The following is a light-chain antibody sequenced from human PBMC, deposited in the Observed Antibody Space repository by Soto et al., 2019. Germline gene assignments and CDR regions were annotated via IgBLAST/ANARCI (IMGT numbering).Light chain of an antibody. CDR1: SGHSDYA. Sequence: QSVLTQPPSASASLGASVKLTCTLSSGHSDYAIAWHQQQPQKGPRYLMKLNSYDIHIKGDGIPDRFSGSSSGAERYLTISSLQSEDEADYYCQTWGTGIQVFGGGTQLTVL. V-gene: IGLV4-69*01. CDR3: QTWGTGIQV. CDR2: LNSYDIH. J-gene: IGLJ2*01.